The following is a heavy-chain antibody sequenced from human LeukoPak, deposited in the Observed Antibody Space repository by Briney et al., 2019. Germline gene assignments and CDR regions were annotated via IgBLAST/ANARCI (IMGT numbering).Heavy chain of an antibody. CDR3: AKPGGGPYSSSWLYYYGMDV. D-gene: IGHD6-13*01. CDR2: ISGSGGST. Sequence: GGSLRLSCAASGFTFSSYAMSWVRQAPGKGLEWVSAISGSGGSTYYADSVKGRFTISRDNSKNTLYLQMNSLRAEDTAVCYCAKPGGGPYSSSWLYYYGMDVWGQGTTVTVSS. J-gene: IGHJ6*02. V-gene: IGHV3-23*01. CDR1: GFTFSSYA.